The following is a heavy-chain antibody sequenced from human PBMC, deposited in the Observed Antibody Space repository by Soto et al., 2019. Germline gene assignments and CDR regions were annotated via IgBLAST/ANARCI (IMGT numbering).Heavy chain of an antibody. J-gene: IGHJ4*02. D-gene: IGHD6-19*01. CDR2: ISYDGSNK. V-gene: IGHV3-30*18. CDR3: AKDRYPGIAVAGTVWVDY. CDR1: GFTFSSYG. Sequence: GGSLRLSCAASGFTFSSYGMHWVRQAPGKGLEWVAVISYDGSNKYYADSVKGRFTISRDNSKNTLYLQMNSLRAEDTAVYYCAKDRYPGIAVAGTVWVDYWGQGTLVTVSS.